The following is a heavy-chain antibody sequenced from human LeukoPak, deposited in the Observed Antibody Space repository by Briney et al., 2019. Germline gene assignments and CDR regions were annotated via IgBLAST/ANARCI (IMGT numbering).Heavy chain of an antibody. V-gene: IGHV3-23*01. CDR2: ISGSGVDT. Sequence: AGGSLRLSCAASGFTFSSRAMSCVRQAPGTGLEWVSSISGSGVDTYYADSVKGRFTISRDNYKNTLYLQMNRLRAGDTAVYFCAKDERSSTSGWYGWFDRWGQGTLVTVSS. CDR3: AKDERSSTSGWYGWFDR. CDR1: GFTFSSRA. J-gene: IGHJ5*02. D-gene: IGHD6-19*01.